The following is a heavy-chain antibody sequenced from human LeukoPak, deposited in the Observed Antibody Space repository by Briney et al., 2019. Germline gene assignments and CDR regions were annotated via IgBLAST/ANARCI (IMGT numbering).Heavy chain of an antibody. J-gene: IGHJ4*02. CDR2: IHYSGPT. CDR1: GGSILSTIYY. V-gene: IGHV4-39*07. D-gene: IGHD3-22*01. CDR3: ARDGPVK. Sequence: SETLSLTCTVSGGSILSTIYYWAWIRQPPGKGLEWIGSIHYSGPTYYNPSLKSRVTISIDTSKSQFSLKLTSVTAADTAAYYCARDGPVKWGQGTLVTVSS.